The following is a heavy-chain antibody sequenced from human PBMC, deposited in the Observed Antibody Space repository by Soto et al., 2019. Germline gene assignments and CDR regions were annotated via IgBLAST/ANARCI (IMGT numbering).Heavy chain of an antibody. Sequence: SVKVSCKDSGDTFSTYTITWMRQAPGQGLEWMGGITPIFGTANYAQKFQGRVTITADESTSTAYMELSSLRSEDTAVYYCARDQDVSNYHGMDVWGQGTTVTVSS. CDR3: ARDQDVSNYHGMDV. V-gene: IGHV1-69*01. CDR1: GDTFSTYT. J-gene: IGHJ6*02. D-gene: IGHD3-22*01. CDR2: ITPIFGTA.